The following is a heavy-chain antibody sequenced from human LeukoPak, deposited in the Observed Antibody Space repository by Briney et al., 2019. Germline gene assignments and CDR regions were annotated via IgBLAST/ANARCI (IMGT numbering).Heavy chain of an antibody. J-gene: IGHJ4*02. Sequence: PGGSLRLSCAASGFTFSSSSMNWGRQAPGKGLGWVTFIQYDGSKKYYADSVKGRFAISRDNSKNTLYLEMNSLRAEDRAVYYCAKDIGSYYDYWGQGILVTVSS. V-gene: IGHV3-30*02. D-gene: IGHD3-10*01. CDR1: GFTFSSSS. CDR3: AKDIGSYYDY. CDR2: IQYDGSKK.